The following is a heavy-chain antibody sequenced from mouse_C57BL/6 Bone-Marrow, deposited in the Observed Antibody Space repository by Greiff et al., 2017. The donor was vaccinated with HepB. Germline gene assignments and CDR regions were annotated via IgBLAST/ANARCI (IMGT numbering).Heavy chain of an antibody. CDR1: GYTFTSYG. CDR2: IYPRSGNT. D-gene: IGHD2-5*01. CDR3: ARDSNYDYAMDY. V-gene: IGHV1-81*01. J-gene: IGHJ4*01. Sequence: QVQLKQSGAELARPGASVKLSCKASGYTFTSYGISWVKQRTGQGLEWIGEIYPRSGNTYYNEKFKGNATLTADKSSSTAYMDLRSLTSEDSAVYFCARDSNYDYAMDYWGQGTSVTVSS.